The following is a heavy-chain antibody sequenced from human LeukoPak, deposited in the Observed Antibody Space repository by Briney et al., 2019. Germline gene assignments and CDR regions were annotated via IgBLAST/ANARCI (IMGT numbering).Heavy chain of an antibody. Sequence: GGSLRLSCAASGFTVSSNYMSWVRQAPGKGLEWVSVIYSGGSTYYADSVKGRFTISRDNSKNTLYLQMNSLRAEDTAVYYCARDRFLEQQFYYYGMDVWGQGTTVTVSS. CDR1: GFTVSSNY. CDR2: IYSGGST. V-gene: IGHV3-66*01. CDR3: ARDRFLEQQFYYYGMDV. J-gene: IGHJ6*02. D-gene: IGHD6-13*01.